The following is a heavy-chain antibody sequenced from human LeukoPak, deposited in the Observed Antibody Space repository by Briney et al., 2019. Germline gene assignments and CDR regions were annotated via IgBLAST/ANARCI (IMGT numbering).Heavy chain of an antibody. V-gene: IGHV4-39*01. J-gene: IGHJ6*02. CDR2: IYYNGNT. Sequence: SETLSLTCTVSGGSISSSLYYWGWIRQPPGKGLEWIGSIYYNGNTYYNPSLKSRVTISVDTSKKQFSLKLSSVTAADTAVYYCRGIEVITTSYYYGVDVWGQATTVTVSS. CDR3: RGIEVITTSYYYGVDV. D-gene: IGHD3-22*01. CDR1: GGSISSSLYY.